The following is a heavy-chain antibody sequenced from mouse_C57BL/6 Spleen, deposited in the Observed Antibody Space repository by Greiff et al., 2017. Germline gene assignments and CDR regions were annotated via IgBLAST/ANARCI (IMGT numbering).Heavy chain of an antibody. Sequence: VHVKQSGPELVKPGASVKISCKASGYSFTDYNMNWVKQSNGKSLEWIGVINPNYGTTSYNQKFKGKATLTVDQSSSTAYMQLNSLTSEDSAVYYCARSNYGNYLYAMDYWGQGTSVTVSS. D-gene: IGHD2-1*01. J-gene: IGHJ4*01. CDR2: INPNYGTT. V-gene: IGHV1-39*01. CDR3: ARSNYGNYLYAMDY. CDR1: GYSFTDYN.